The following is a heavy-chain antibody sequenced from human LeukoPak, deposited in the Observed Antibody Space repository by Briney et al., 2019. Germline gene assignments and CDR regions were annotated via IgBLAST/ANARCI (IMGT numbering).Heavy chain of an antibody. J-gene: IGHJ4*02. V-gene: IGHV3-48*04. Sequence: PGGSLRLSCAASGFTFSSYWMHWVRQAPGKGLDWVSYISSSGSTIYYADSVKGRFTISRDNAKNSLYLQMNSLRAEDTAVYYCARRYHYYDSSGQYDYWGQGTLVTVSS. D-gene: IGHD3-22*01. CDR1: GFTFSSYW. CDR2: ISSSGSTI. CDR3: ARRYHYYDSSGQYDY.